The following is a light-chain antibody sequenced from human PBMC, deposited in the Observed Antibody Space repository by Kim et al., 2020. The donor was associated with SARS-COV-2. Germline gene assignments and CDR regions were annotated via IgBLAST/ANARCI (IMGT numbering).Light chain of an antibody. V-gene: IGKV3-15*01. CDR3: QQGRA. Sequence: ATLSVSQGERAALSCRASQSISSNLAWYQQKPGQAPRLLIYDASTRATGIAARFSGSGSGTEFTLTISSLQSEDFAVYYCQQGRAFGQGTKVDIK. CDR1: QSISSN. CDR2: DAS. J-gene: IGKJ1*01.